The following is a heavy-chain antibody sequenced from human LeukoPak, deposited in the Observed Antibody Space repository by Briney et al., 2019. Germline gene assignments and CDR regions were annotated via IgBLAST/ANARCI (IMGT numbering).Heavy chain of an antibody. CDR1: GGSISSSN. D-gene: IGHD1-26*01. CDR3: AKGERYSGSYVAGY. V-gene: IGHV3-30*18. CDR2: ISYDGSNK. J-gene: IGHJ4*02. Sequence: LSLTCAVSGGSISSSNWWSWVRQAPGKGLEWVAVISYDGSNKYYADSVKGRFTISRDNSKNTLYLQMNSLRAEDTAVYYCAKGERYSGSYVAGYWGQGTLVTVSS.